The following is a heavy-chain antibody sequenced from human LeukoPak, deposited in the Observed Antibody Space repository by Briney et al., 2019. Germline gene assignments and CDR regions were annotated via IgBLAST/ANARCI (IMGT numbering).Heavy chain of an antibody. D-gene: IGHD3-9*01. J-gene: IGHJ6*03. CDR3: ARQSDIYQYMDV. V-gene: IGHV1-8*03. CDR2: MNPNSGNT. Sequence: VASVKVSCEASGYTFTSYDINWVRQATGQGLEWMGWMNPNSGNTGYAQKFQGRVTITRNTSISTAYMELSSLRSEDTAVYYCARQSDIYQYMDVWGKGTTVTVSS. CDR1: GYTFTSYD.